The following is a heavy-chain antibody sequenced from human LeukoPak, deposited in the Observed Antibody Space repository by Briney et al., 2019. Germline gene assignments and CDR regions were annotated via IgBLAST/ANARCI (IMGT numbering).Heavy chain of an antibody. CDR2: INQSGRT. Sequence: SETMSLTCTVYGVSFGGYYWGWIRQPPGKGLEWIGEINQSGRTNFNPSLKSRVTISVDTSKNQFSLKLSSVTAADTAVYYCARGDSYGDYEVGAFDIWGQGTMVTVSS. J-gene: IGHJ3*02. CDR3: ARGDSYGDYEVGAFDI. V-gene: IGHV4-34*01. CDR1: GVSFGGYY. D-gene: IGHD4-17*01.